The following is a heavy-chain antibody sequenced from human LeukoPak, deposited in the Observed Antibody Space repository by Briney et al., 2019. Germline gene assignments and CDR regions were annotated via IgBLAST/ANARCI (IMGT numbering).Heavy chain of an antibody. CDR3: TRGGELMNF. D-gene: IGHD1-26*01. CDR2: IYTSGST. J-gene: IGHJ4*02. V-gene: IGHV4-61*02. Sequence: SETLSLTCTVSGASVNSGNYYWTWIRQPAGTRLEWIGRIYTSGSTNYNPSLKSRVTISIDASKNQFSLRLSSVTAADTAVYYCTRGGELMNFWGQGTLVTVSS. CDR1: GASVNSGNYY.